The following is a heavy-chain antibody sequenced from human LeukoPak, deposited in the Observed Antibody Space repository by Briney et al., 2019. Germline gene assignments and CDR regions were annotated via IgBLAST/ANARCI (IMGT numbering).Heavy chain of an antibody. J-gene: IGHJ4*02. CDR1: GFIFSNYA. Sequence: GGSLRLSCAASGFIFSNYAMSWVRQAPGKGLEWVSAIGGRDGGTYYADSVKGRFTISRDNAKNSLYLQMNSLRAEDTAVYYCARDVAIAVAANPVDYWGQGTLVTVSS. CDR2: IGGRDGGT. V-gene: IGHV3-23*01. D-gene: IGHD6-19*01. CDR3: ARDVAIAVAANPVDY.